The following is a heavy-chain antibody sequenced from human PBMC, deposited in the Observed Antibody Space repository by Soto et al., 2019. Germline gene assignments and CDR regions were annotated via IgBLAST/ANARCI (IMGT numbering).Heavy chain of an antibody. D-gene: IGHD5-12*01. CDR2: IYSGGST. CDR3: ARGVPITPGTFDY. J-gene: IGHJ4*02. Sequence: LRLSCAASGFTVSSTYMSWVRQAPGKGLEWISIIYSGGSTFYADSVKGRFTISRDNSKNTLYLQMNSLRAKDTAVYYCARGVPITPGTFDYRGLGTLVTVSS. CDR1: GFTVSSTY. V-gene: IGHV3-53*01.